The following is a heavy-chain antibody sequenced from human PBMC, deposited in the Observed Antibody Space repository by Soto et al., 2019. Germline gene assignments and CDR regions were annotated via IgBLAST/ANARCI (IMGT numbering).Heavy chain of an antibody. CDR1: GYTFTSYG. CDR3: ARDMTYCSGGSCFDIPYYYYYGMDV. D-gene: IGHD2-15*01. CDR2: ISAYNGNT. Sequence: GSVKVSCKASGYTFTSYGISWVRQAPGQGLEWMGWISAYNGNTNYAQKLQGRVTMTTDTSTSTAYMELRSLRSDDTAVYYCARDMTYCSGGSCFDIPYYYYYGMDVWGQGTTVTVSS. V-gene: IGHV1-18*01. J-gene: IGHJ6*02.